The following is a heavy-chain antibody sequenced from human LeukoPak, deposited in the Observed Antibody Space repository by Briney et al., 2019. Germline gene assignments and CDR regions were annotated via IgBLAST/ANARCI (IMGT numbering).Heavy chain of an antibody. CDR3: ARVASGSYSCYYFDY. V-gene: IGHV4-59*01. D-gene: IGHD3-10*01. CDR2: IYYSGST. J-gene: IGHJ4*02. CDR1: GGSISSYY. Sequence: PSETLSLTCTVSGGSISSYYWSWIRQPPGKGLEWIGYIYYSGSTNYNPSLKSRVTISVDTSKNQFSLKLSSVTAADTAVYYCARVASGSYSCYYFDYWGQGTLVTVSS.